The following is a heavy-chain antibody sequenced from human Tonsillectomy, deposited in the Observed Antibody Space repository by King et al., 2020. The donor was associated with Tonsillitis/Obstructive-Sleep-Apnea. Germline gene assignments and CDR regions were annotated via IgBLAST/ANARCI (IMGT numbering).Heavy chain of an antibody. CDR2: CFDVGRT. CDR1: GVTVSSSY. Sequence: VQLVESGGGLVQPGGSLRLSCTVSGVTVSSSYMNWVRQAPWKGLEWVSVCFDVGRTYYAESVQGRFSMSTDYCKNTLLLQMNSLRAEDTALYYCVKDVYCSGGTCYTTYWGQGTLVTVSS. CDR3: VKDVYCSGGTCYTTY. J-gene: IGHJ4*02. V-gene: IGHV3-66*01. D-gene: IGHD2-15*01.